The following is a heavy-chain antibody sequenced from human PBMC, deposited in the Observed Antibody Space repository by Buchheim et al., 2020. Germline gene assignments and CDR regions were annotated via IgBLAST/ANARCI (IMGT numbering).Heavy chain of an antibody. CDR3: ARLGSGWSVDY. D-gene: IGHD6-19*01. CDR1: GFSFSSYG. CDR2: LWNDGSNK. J-gene: IGHJ4*02. V-gene: IGHV3-33*01. Sequence: QVQLVESGGGVVQPGRSLRLSCAASGFSFSSYGMHWVRQAPCKGLVLVAVLWNDGSNKYSADSVKVLFSIFRDNSKNTMYLQMNSLRAEDTAVYYCARLGSGWSVDYWGKGTL.